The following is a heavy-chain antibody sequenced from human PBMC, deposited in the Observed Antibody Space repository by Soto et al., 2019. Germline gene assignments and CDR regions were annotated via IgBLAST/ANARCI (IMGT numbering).Heavy chain of an antibody. CDR2: VSGSGGST. D-gene: IGHD6-13*01. J-gene: IGHJ4*02. V-gene: IGHV3-23*01. Sequence: EVQLLESGGGLEQPGGSLRLSCVASGFTFSSYAMSWVRQTQGKGLEWVSTVSGSGGSTFYADSVKGRFTISRDNSKKTLDLQMNSLRVEDTAVYYCAKTIAAADTTFDYWGQGTLVTVSS. CDR3: AKTIAAADTTFDY. CDR1: GFTFSSYA.